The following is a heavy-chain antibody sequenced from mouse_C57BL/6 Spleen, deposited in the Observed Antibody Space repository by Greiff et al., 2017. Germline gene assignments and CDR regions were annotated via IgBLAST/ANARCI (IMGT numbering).Heavy chain of an antibody. CDR1: GYTFTSYW. V-gene: IGHV1-69*01. Sequence: QVQLQQPGAELVMPGASVKLSCKASGYTFTSYWMHWVKQRPGQGLEWIGEIDPSDSYTNYNQKFKGKSTLTVDKSSSTAYMQLSSLTSEDSAVYYCARGPGPMDYWGQGTSVTVSS. CDR3: ARGPGPMDY. J-gene: IGHJ4*01. CDR2: IDPSDSYT.